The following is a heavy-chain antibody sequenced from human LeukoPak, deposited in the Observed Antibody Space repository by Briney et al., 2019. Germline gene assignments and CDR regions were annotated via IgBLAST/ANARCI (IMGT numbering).Heavy chain of an antibody. CDR1: GGSISSGSYY. D-gene: IGHD3-3*01. CDR3: AREAIFGVVMDV. CDR2: IYTSGST. Sequence: SQTLSLTCTVSGGSISSGSYYWSWIRQPAGKGLEWIGRIYTSGSTNYNPSLKSRVTISVDTSKNQFSLKQSSVTAADTAVYYCAREAIFGVVMDVWGKGTTVTVSS. J-gene: IGHJ6*04. V-gene: IGHV4-61*02.